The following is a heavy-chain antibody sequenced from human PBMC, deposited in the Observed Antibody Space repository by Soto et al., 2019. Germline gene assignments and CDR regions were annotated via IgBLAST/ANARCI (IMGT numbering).Heavy chain of an antibody. D-gene: IGHD3-3*01. J-gene: IGHJ5*02. CDR3: ARDKDDFWSGYSNDGFDP. Sequence: ASVNVSCKSSGYTFTSYCISWVRQAPGQGLEWMGWISAYNGNTNYAQKLQGRVTMTTDTSTSTAYMELRSLRSDDTAVYYCARDKDDFWSGYSNDGFDPWGQGTLVTVSS. CDR2: ISAYNGNT. CDR1: GYTFTSYC. V-gene: IGHV1-18*01.